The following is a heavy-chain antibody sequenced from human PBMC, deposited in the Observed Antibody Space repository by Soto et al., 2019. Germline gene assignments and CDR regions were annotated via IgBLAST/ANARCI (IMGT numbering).Heavy chain of an antibody. CDR3: ARGCGNGACFGSF. J-gene: IGHJ4*02. D-gene: IGHD2-8*01. Sequence: GGSLRLSCAASGFTFSSYWMHWVRQAPGTGLVWVSRMNTDGSTTNYAESVKGRFTISRDNAKNTLYLQMNSLRAEDTAVYYCARGCGNGACFGSFWGQGTLVTVSS. CDR1: GFTFSSYW. V-gene: IGHV3-74*01. CDR2: MNTDGSTT.